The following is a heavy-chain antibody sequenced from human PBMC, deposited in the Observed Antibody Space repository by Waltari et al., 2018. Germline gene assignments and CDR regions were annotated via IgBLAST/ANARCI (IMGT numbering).Heavy chain of an antibody. Sequence: VQVVESGGGLVQPGGSLRLSCTASDFTFSPYWMHWVRQVPGKGLVWVSGVKSDGSRRNYADPVRGRFTISRDNARNTVHLQMNSLRAEDTAVYYCGTLEAVGSWGQGTLVTVSS. CDR1: DFTFSPYW. J-gene: IGHJ5*02. CDR3: GTLEAVGS. D-gene: IGHD2-2*03. CDR2: VKSDGSRR. V-gene: IGHV3-74*01.